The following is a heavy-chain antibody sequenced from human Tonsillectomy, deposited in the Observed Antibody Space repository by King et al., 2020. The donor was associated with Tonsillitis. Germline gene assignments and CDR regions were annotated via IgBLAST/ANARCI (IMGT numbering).Heavy chain of an antibody. D-gene: IGHD3-22*01. Sequence: VQLVESGGGLVQPGRSLRLSCAASGFTFDDYAMHWVRQAPGKGLEWVSGISWNSGNIGYADSVKGRFTVSRDNAKNSLYLQMNSLRAEDTALYYCAKDMLSGWEYYFDSSGYYSNWYFDLWGRGTLVTVSS. V-gene: IGHV3-9*01. CDR3: AKDMLSGWEYYFDSSGYYSNWYFDL. J-gene: IGHJ2*01. CDR1: GFTFDDYA. CDR2: ISWNSGNI.